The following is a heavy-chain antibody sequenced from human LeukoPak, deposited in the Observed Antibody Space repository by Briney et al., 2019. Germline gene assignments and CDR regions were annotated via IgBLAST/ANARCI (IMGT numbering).Heavy chain of an antibody. CDR1: GFTFSSYG. D-gene: IGHD2-2*01. CDR3: ARGIMAAAMWETRGFDY. J-gene: IGHJ4*02. V-gene: IGHV3-48*04. Sequence: GGSLRLSCAASGFTFSSYGMHWVRQAPVKGLEWVSYINSGGTQFYADSVKGRFTISRDNAKSSLYLQMNSLRAEDTAVYYCARGIMAAAMWETRGFDYWGQGTLVTVSS. CDR2: INSGGTQ.